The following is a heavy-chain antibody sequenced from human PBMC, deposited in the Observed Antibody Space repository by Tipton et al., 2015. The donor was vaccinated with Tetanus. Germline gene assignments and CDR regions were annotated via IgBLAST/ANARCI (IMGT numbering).Heavy chain of an antibody. CDR3: AKDLGSTMVRGVIVY. CDR1: GFTFDDYA. CDR2: ISYDGSNK. V-gene: IGHV3-30*18. D-gene: IGHD3-10*01. Sequence: SLRLSCAASGFTFDDYAMHWVRQAPGKGLEWVAVISYDGSNKYYADSVKGRFTISRDNSKNTLYLQMNSLRAEDTAVYYCAKDLGSTMVRGVIVYWGQGTLVTVSS. J-gene: IGHJ4*02.